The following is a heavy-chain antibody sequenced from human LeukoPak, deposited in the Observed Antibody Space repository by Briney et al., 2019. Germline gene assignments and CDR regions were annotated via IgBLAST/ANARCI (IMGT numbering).Heavy chain of an antibody. J-gene: IGHJ4*02. Sequence: SETLSVTCTVSGDSISSYYWSWIRQPPGKGLEWIGYIFYSGSTNYNPSLKSRVTISVDTSKNQFSLKLSSVTAADTAVYYCAVGDYFDYWGQGTLVTVSS. CDR3: AVGDYFDY. V-gene: IGHV4-59*12. CDR1: GDSISSYY. CDR2: IFYSGST. D-gene: IGHD3-16*01.